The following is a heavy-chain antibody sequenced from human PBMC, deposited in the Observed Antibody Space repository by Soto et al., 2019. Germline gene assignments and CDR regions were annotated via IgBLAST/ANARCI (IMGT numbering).Heavy chain of an antibody. V-gene: IGHV4-39*01. J-gene: IGHJ4*02. D-gene: IGHD3-9*01. CDR1: GDSISSSSFY. Sequence: QLQLQESGPGLVKPSETLSLTCTVSGDSISSSSFYWSWIRQPPGEGLEWIGSIYYSGTTYYNPSLKCRVTISADTSKSQFSVKPSSVTAADTAIYYCARHGSSYDILTGYYRPLYFDSWGQGTLVTVSS. CDR2: IYYSGTT. CDR3: ARHGSSYDILTGYYRPLYFDS.